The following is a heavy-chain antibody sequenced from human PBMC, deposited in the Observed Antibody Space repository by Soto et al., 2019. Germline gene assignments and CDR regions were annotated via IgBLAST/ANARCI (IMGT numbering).Heavy chain of an antibody. Sequence: PGGSLRLSCAASGFTFSSYAMHWVRQAPGKGLEWVAVISYDGSNKYYADSVKGRFTISRDNSKNTLYLQMNSLRAEDTAVYYCASGHNDYDDYWGQGTLVTVSS. CDR3: ASGHNDYDDY. D-gene: IGHD4-17*01. CDR2: ISYDGSNK. V-gene: IGHV3-30-3*01. J-gene: IGHJ4*02. CDR1: GFTFSSYA.